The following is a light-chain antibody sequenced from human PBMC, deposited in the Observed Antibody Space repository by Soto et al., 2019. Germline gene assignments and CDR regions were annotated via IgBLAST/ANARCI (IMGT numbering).Light chain of an antibody. V-gene: IGKV1-5*03. CDR3: QQYNSYSWT. CDR1: QSISSW. J-gene: IGKJ1*01. CDR2: KES. Sequence: DIQMTQSPSTLSASVGDRVTITCRAGQSISSWLAWYQQKPGKAPKLLIYKESSLESGVPSRFSGSGSGTEFTLTISSRQPDDFATYYCQQYNSYSWTFGQGTKVEIK.